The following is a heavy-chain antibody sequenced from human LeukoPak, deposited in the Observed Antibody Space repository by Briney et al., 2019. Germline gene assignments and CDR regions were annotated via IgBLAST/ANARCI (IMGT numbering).Heavy chain of an antibody. CDR2: IKQDGSEK. CDR1: GFTFSSYA. D-gene: IGHD2-15*01. V-gene: IGHV3-7*01. CDR3: AREGGGSSYDY. Sequence: GGSLRLSCAASGFTFSSYAMSWVRQAPGKGLEWVANIKQDGSEKYYVDSVKGRFTISRDNAKNSLYLQMNSLRAEDTAVYYCAREGGGSSYDYWGQGTLVTVSS. J-gene: IGHJ4*02.